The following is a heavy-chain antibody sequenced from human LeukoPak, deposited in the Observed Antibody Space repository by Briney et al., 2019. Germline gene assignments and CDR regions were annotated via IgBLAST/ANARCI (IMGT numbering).Heavy chain of an antibody. V-gene: IGHV4-4*07. CDR1: GGPISSYY. J-gene: IGHJ3*02. CDR2: IYTSGST. D-gene: IGHD1-26*01. CDR3: ARDGVGATSEDAFDI. Sequence: SETLSLTCTVSGGPISSYYWSWIRQPAGKGLEWIGRIYTSGSTNYNPSLKSRVTMSVDTSKNQFSLKLSSVTAADTAVYYCARDGVGATSEDAFDIWGQGTMVTVSS.